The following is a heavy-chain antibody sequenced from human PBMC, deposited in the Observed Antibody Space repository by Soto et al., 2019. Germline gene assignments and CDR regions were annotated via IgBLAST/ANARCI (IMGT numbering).Heavy chain of an antibody. J-gene: IGHJ3*02. CDR3: ARAEGGGYSYGAFDI. V-gene: IGHV1-2*02. Sequence: ASVKVSCKASGYTFTGYYMHWVRQAPGQGLEWMGWINPNSGGTNYAQKFQGRVTMTRDTSISTAYMELSRLRSDDMAVYYCARAEGGGYSYGAFDIWGQGTMVTVSS. D-gene: IGHD5-18*01. CDR1: GYTFTGYY. CDR2: INPNSGGT.